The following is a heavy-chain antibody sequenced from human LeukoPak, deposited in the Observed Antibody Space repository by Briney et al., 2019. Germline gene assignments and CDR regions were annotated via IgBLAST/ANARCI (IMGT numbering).Heavy chain of an antibody. V-gene: IGHV3-7*03. CDR3: ARVPGYSYATQKVWFDP. D-gene: IGHD5-18*01. CDR2: INQDGSET. Sequence: GGSLRLSCAASGFTFSSYWMSWVRQAPGRGLEWVANINQDGSETYYVDSVKGRFTISRDNAKNSLYLQMNSLRAEDTAVYYCARVPGYSYATQKVWFDPWGQGTLVTVSS. J-gene: IGHJ5*02. CDR1: GFTFSSYW.